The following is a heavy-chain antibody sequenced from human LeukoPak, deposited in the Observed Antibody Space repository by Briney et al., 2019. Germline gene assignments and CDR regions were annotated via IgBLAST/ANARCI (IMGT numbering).Heavy chain of an antibody. D-gene: IGHD1-1*01. CDR1: GGSISSYY. Sequence: SETLSLTCTVSGGSISSYYWSWIRQPPGKGLEWIGYIYYSGSTNYNASLKSRVTISVDTSKNQFSLKLSSVTAADTAVYYCARLRDWNGPFDYWGQGTLVTVSS. J-gene: IGHJ4*02. CDR3: ARLRDWNGPFDY. CDR2: IYYSGST. V-gene: IGHV4-59*08.